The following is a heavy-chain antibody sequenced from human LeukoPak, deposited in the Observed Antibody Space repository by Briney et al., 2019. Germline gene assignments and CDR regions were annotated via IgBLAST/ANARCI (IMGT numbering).Heavy chain of an antibody. CDR3: ATYTTVAGLIDY. Sequence: GGSLRLSCAASGFTFSSYAMNWVRQAPGKGLEWVSSIDFTSRYIYNADSVKGRFTTSRDNAKNSLDLQMNSLKVEDTAVYYCATYTTVAGLIDYWGQGTLVTVSS. CDR2: IDFTSRYI. J-gene: IGHJ4*02. D-gene: IGHD6-19*01. CDR1: GFTFSSYA. V-gene: IGHV3-21*01.